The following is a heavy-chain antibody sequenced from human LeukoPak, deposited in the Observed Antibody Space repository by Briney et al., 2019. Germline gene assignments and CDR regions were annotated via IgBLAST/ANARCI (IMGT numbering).Heavy chain of an antibody. J-gene: IGHJ4*02. CDR2: INPSGGST. D-gene: IGHD6-6*01. CDR1: GYTFTSYY. CDR3: ARVGHSSSGYFDY. Sequence: ASVKVSCKASGYTFTSYYMHWVRQAPGQGLEWMGIINPSGGSTSYAQKFQGRVTITRNTSISTAYMELSSLRSEDTAVYYCARVGHSSSGYFDYWGQGTLVTVSS. V-gene: IGHV1-46*01.